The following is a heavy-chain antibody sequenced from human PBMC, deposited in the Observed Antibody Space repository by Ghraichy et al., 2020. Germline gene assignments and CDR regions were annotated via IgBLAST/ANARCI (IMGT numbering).Heavy chain of an antibody. J-gene: IGHJ6*02. CDR3: AKVGRSSGWYTDYYGMDV. D-gene: IGHD6-19*01. Sequence: GGSLRLSCAASGFTFYNYIITWVRQAPGKGLEWVSAISGTGGTTYYADSVKGRFTISRDNSKNTVYLQMNSLRAEDTAVYYCAKVGRSSGWYTDYYGMDVWGQGTTVTVSS. CDR2: ISGTGGTT. V-gene: IGHV3-23*01. CDR1: GFTFYNYI.